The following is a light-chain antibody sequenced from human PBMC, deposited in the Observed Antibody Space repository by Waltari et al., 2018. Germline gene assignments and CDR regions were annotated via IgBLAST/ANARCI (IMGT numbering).Light chain of an antibody. J-gene: IGKJ1*01. CDR2: KAS. CDR3: QQYKSPTWT. V-gene: IGKV1-5*03. Sequence: DIQMTQSPSTLSAFVGDRVTITCRASQSISGWLAWCQQKPGKAPNLLIFKASTLESGVPSRFSGSGSGTEFTLTINSLQPDDFATYYCQQYKSPTWTFGQGTKVEIK. CDR1: QSISGW.